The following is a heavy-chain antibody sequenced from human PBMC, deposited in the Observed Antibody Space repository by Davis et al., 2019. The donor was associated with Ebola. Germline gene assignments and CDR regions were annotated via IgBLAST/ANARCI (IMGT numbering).Heavy chain of an antibody. D-gene: IGHD3-22*01. CDR2: IYWDDDK. J-gene: IGHJ4*02. V-gene: IGHV2-5*02. Sequence: SGPTLVKPTQTLTLTCTFSGFSLSTSGVGVGWIRQPPGKALEWLALIYWDDDKTYSPSLKSRLTITKDASRNQVVLTMTNMDPVDTATYYCAHSFWGGSGYFVFDYWGQGTRVTVSS. CDR1: GFSLSTSGVG. CDR3: AHSFWGGSGYFVFDY.